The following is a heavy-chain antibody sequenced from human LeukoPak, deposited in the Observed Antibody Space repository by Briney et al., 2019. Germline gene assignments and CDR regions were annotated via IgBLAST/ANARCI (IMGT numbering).Heavy chain of an antibody. CDR1: GFAFDDFG. J-gene: IGHJ4*02. CDR3: SRNGLVDFDY. CDR2: IRRRAYGGAA. V-gene: IGHV3-49*04. Sequence: GGSLRLCCTTSGFAFDDFGMSWVRQPAGKGLEWVGFIRRRAYGGAAEYAASVKGRFIISRDDSKGIAYLQMNSLKTEDTAVYYCSRNGLVDFDYWGQGSRVIVSP.